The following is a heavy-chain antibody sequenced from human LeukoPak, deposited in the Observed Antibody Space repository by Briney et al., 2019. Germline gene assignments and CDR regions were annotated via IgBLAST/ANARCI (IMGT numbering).Heavy chain of an antibody. CDR3: AKLYGYCFDY. J-gene: IGHJ4*02. CDR1: GFTFSSYW. V-gene: IGHV3-74*01. Sequence: GGSLRLSCAASGFTFSSYWMHWVRQAPGKGLVWVSRINSDGTTTNYADSVKGRFTISRDNSKNTLYLQMNSLRAEDTAVYCCAKLYGYCFDYWGQGTLVTVSS. D-gene: IGHD4-17*01. CDR2: INSDGTTT.